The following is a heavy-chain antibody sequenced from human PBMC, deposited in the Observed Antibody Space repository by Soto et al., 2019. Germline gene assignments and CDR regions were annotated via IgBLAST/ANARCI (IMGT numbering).Heavy chain of an antibody. CDR1: GYFFAGYW. Sequence: GESLKISCKGSGYFFAGYWIAWVLQMPGEGLEWMGIIYPDNSNTKYSRSFQGQVTISADKSSSTAYLQWSSRKASHSAIYYCARRGAGVAAGALSWLEPWGKGTTV. D-gene: IGHD2-15*01. V-gene: IGHV5-51*01. J-gene: IGHJ5*02. CDR2: IYPDNSNT. CDR3: ARRGAGVAAGALSWLEP.